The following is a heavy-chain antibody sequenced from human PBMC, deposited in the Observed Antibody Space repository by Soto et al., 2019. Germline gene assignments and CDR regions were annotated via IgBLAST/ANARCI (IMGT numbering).Heavy chain of an antibody. D-gene: IGHD3-9*01. CDR1: GFTFDDYT. V-gene: IGHV3-43*01. Sequence: GGSLRLSCAASGFTFDDYTMHWVRQAPGKGLEWVSLISWDGGSTYYADSVKGRFTISRDNTKNTLYLQMNSLRTEDTAVYYCAKVSPGYYEILTGPQYYYYGMDVWGQGTTVTVSS. CDR2: ISWDGGST. CDR3: AKVSPGYYEILTGPQYYYYGMDV. J-gene: IGHJ6*02.